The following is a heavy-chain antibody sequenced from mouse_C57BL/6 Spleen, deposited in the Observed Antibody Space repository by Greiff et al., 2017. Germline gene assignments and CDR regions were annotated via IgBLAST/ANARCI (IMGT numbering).Heavy chain of an antibody. V-gene: IGHV1-26*01. CDR1: GYTFTDYY. D-gene: IGHD2-3*01. CDR3: ESVCEGYYPDWYFDV. Sequence: VQLQQSGPELVKPGASVKISCKASGYTFTDYYMNWVKQSHGKSLEWIGDINPNNGGTSYNQKFKGKATLTVDKSSSTAYMELRSLTSEDSAVYYYESVCEGYYPDWYFDVWGTGTTVTVSS. CDR2: INPNNGGT. J-gene: IGHJ1*03.